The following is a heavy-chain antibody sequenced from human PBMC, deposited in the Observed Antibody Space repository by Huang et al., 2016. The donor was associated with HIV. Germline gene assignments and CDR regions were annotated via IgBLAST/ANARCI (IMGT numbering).Heavy chain of an antibody. CDR1: GFTFDDYA. J-gene: IGHJ4*02. D-gene: IGHD3-22*01. V-gene: IGHV3-9*01. CDR2: INWNSGNI. Sequence: EVQLVESGGGLVQPGRSLRLSCAASGFTFDDYAFHWVRHAPGKCLEWGSGINWNSGNIGYADSVKGRFTISRDNAKNSLFLQMTSLRAEDTAFYYCAKDMTSYYDSSDSFDYWGQGTLVTISS. CDR3: AKDMTSYYDSSDSFDY.